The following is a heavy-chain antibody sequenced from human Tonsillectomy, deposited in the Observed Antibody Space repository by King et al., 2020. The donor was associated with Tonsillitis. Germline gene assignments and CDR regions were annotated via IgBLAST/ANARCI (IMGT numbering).Heavy chain of an antibody. CDR3: AKDHRGSSYGIYYYYGMDV. D-gene: IGHD1-26*01. CDR2: ISYDGSSK. V-gene: IGHV3-30*18. J-gene: IGHJ6*02. CDR1: GFTFSDYG. Sequence: VQLVESGGGVVQPGRSLRLSCVASGFTFSDYGMHWVRQAPGKGLEWVAVISYDGSSKYYADSVKGRCTISRDNFKNTLYVQMNSLRAEDTAVYYCAKDHRGSSYGIYYYYGMDVWGQGTTVTVSS.